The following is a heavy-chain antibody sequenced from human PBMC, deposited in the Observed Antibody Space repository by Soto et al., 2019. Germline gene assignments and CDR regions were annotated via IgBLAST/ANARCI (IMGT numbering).Heavy chain of an antibody. Sequence: QVQLQESGPGLVKPSQTLSLTCTVSGGSISSGGYYWSWIRQHPGKGLEWIGYIYYSGSTYYNPSLKSRVTISVDPSKNQFSLKLSSVTAADTAVYYCARGIVPADTYYFDYWGQGTLVTVSS. CDR2: IYYSGST. CDR3: ARGIVPADTYYFDY. V-gene: IGHV4-31*03. D-gene: IGHD2-2*01. J-gene: IGHJ4*02. CDR1: GGSISSGGYY.